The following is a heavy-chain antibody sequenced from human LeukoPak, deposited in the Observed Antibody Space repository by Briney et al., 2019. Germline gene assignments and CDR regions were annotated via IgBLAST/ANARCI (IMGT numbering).Heavy chain of an antibody. V-gene: IGHV1-69*04. CDR2: IIPILGIA. CDR3: ARVMNTAMVTGFDY. Sequence: ASVKVSCKASGGTFSSYAISWVRQAPGQGLEWMGRIIPILGIANYAQKFQGRVTITADKSTSTAYMELSSLRSEDTAVYHCARVMNTAMVTGFDYWGQGTLVTVSS. CDR1: GGTFSSYA. D-gene: IGHD5-18*01. J-gene: IGHJ4*02.